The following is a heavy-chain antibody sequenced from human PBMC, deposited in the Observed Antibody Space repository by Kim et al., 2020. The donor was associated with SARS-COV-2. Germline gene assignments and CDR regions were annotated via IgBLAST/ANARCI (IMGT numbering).Heavy chain of an antibody. CDR3: AHRGLNSGNFDY. Sequence: SGPTLVNPTQTLTLTCTFSGFSFSTSGVAVGWIRQPPGKALEWLALIYWDDDKRYSPTLKRRLTITKDTSKNQVVLTLTNMDPVDTATYYCAHRGLNSGNFDYWGQGALVTVSS. CDR2: IYWDDDK. J-gene: IGHJ4*02. CDR1: GFSFSTSGVA. D-gene: IGHD1-26*01. V-gene: IGHV2-5*02.